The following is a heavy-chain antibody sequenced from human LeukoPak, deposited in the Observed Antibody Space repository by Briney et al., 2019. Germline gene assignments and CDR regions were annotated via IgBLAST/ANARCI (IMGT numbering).Heavy chain of an antibody. D-gene: IGHD3-10*01. CDR3: ARSELYYGSESYYHLDY. J-gene: IGHJ4*01. Sequence: GGSLILSCTTSGFTFDFYAMHWVRQAPGKGLEWVAVMSYDGRYRYYADSAKGRFTIPRDNSKRTLYLEMSSLRPEDTALYYCARSELYYGSESYYHLDYWGHGTLVTVSS. CDR2: MSYDGRYR. V-gene: IGHV3-30*03. CDR1: GFTFDFYA.